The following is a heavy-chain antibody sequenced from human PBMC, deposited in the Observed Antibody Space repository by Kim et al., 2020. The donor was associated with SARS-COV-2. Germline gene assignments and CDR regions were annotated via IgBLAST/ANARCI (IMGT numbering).Heavy chain of an antibody. D-gene: IGHD1-1*01. Sequence: GESLKISCKGSGYSFTSYWISWVRQMPGKGLEWMGRIDPSDSYTNYSPSFQGHVTISADKSISTAYLQWSSLKASDTAMYYCARDYDWRGYYYYGMDVWGQGTTVTVSS. CDR3: ARDYDWRGYYYYGMDV. J-gene: IGHJ6*02. CDR2: IDPSDSYT. CDR1: GYSFTSYW. V-gene: IGHV5-10-1*01.